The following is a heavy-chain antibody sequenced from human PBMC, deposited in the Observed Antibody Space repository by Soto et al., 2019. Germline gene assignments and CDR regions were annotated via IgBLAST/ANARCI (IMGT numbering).Heavy chain of an antibody. CDR3: ARLGPHCSSTSCSPDGFDP. Sequence: QVQLQESGPGLVKPSETLSLTCTVSGGSISSYYWSWIRQPPGKGLEWIGYIYYSGSTNYNPSLKRRVTRSVDTSKNQSALMLSSVTAADTAVYYCARLGPHCSSTSCSPDGFDPWGQGTLVTVSS. D-gene: IGHD2-2*01. J-gene: IGHJ5*02. CDR2: IYYSGST. V-gene: IGHV4-59*08. CDR1: GGSISSYY.